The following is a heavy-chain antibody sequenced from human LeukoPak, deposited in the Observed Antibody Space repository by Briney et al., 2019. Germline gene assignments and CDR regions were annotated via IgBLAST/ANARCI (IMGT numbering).Heavy chain of an antibody. CDR1: GFTFSSYG. D-gene: IGHD1-26*01. CDR3: ARAGIVGATSYY. V-gene: IGHV3-30*03. J-gene: IGHJ4*02. Sequence: GGSLRLSCAASGFTFSSYGMHWVRQAPGKGLEWVAVISYDGSNKNYADSVKGRFTISRDNAKNSLYLQMNSLRAEDTAVYYCARAGIVGATSYYWGQGTLVTVSS. CDR2: ISYDGSNK.